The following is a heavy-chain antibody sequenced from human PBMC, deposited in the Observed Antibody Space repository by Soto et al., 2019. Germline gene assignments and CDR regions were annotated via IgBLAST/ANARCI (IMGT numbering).Heavy chain of an antibody. CDR1: GGSISNYY. D-gene: IGHD4-17*01. Sequence: SETLSLTCTVSGGSISNYYWSWIRQPPGKGLEWIGYIYYSGSTNYNPSLESRVTISLDTSKSQFSLKLTSVTAADTAIYYCARSTGAGYYYYYMDVWGKGTTVTVSS. CDR3: ARSTGAGYYYYYMDV. V-gene: IGHV4-59*08. J-gene: IGHJ6*03. CDR2: IYYSGST.